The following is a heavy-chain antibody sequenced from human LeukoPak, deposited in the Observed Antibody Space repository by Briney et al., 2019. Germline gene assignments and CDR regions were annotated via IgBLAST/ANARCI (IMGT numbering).Heavy chain of an antibody. CDR2: ISGSGGST. CDR1: GFTFSSYA. CDR3: AKALNIVVGVAASSTFDY. V-gene: IGHV3-23*01. J-gene: IGHJ4*02. Sequence: PGGSLRLSCAASGFTFSSYAMSWVRQAPGKGLEWVSGISGSGGSTYYADSVKGRFTISRDNSKNTLYLQMNSLRAEDTAVYYCAKALNIVVGVAASSTFDYWGQGTLATVSS. D-gene: IGHD2-15*01.